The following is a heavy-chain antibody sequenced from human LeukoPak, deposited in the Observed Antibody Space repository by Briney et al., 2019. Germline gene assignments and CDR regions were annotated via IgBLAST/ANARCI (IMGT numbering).Heavy chain of an antibody. CDR3: ARDRGGGNWDIDAFDI. D-gene: IGHD1/OR15-1a*01. CDR1: GGSISSSSYY. Sequence: SETLSLTCTVSGGSISSSSYYWGWIRQPPGKGLEWIGSIYYSGSTYYNPSLKSRVAISVGTSKNQFSLKLSSVTAADTAVYYCARDRGGGNWDIDAFDIWGQGTMVTVSS. J-gene: IGHJ3*02. V-gene: IGHV4-39*07. CDR2: IYYSGST.